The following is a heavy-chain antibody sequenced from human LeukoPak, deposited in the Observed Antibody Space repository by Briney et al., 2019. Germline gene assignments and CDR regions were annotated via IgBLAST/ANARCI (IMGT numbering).Heavy chain of an antibody. D-gene: IGHD4-23*01. CDR1: GFTFSSYG. J-gene: IGHJ3*02. CDR3: AKDPTVVTPDDAFDI. CDR2: IRYDGSNK. V-gene: IGHV3-30*02. Sequence: PGGSLRLSCAASGFTFSSYGMHWVRQAPGKGLEWVAFIRYDGSNKYYADSVKGRFTISRDNSKNTLYLQMNSLRAEDTAVYYCAKDPTVVTPDDAFDIWGQGTMVTVSS.